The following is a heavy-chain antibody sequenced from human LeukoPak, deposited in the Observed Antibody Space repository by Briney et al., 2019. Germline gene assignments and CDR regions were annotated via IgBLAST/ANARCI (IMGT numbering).Heavy chain of an antibody. CDR1: GGSFSGYY. Sequence: SETLSLTCAVYGGSFSGYYWTWIRQAPGKGLEWIGEINPSGRISYNPSLRSRLTISVDASKNQFSLNLRSLTAADTAVYYCARGRQEVSMIVVVMTAVSYYLDVWGKGTTVTVS. D-gene: IGHD3-22*01. CDR2: INPSGRI. J-gene: IGHJ6*03. CDR3: ARGRQEVSMIVVVMTAVSYYLDV. V-gene: IGHV4-34*01.